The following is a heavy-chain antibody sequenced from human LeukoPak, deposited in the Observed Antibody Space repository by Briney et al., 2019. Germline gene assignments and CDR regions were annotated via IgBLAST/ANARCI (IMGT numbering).Heavy chain of an antibody. Sequence: PGGSLRLSCAASGFKFSDYSMNWVRQAPGWGLECITYTSSDGKTTWYADSVKGRFTISRDNSKNTLYLQMNSLRAEDTAVYYCARRDAYGAFDIWGQGTMVTVSS. CDR3: ARRDAYGAFDI. V-gene: IGHV3-48*01. J-gene: IGHJ3*02. CDR1: GFKFSDYS. CDR2: TSSDGKTT. D-gene: IGHD4-17*01.